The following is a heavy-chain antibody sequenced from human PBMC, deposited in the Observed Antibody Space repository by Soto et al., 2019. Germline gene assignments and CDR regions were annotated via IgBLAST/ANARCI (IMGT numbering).Heavy chain of an antibody. D-gene: IGHD3-16*01. CDR2: IYWDDDK. CDR3: AHIPNYYQYDWFDP. Sequence: QITLKESGPTLVKPTQTLTLTCTFSGFSLTTRGVGVGWIRQPPGKALECLALIYWDDDKRYSPSLQSRLSITKDTSKNPVVLTMTNVDPVDTATYYCAHIPNYYQYDWFDPWGQGTLVSFSS. V-gene: IGHV2-5*02. CDR1: GFSLTTRGVG. J-gene: IGHJ5*02.